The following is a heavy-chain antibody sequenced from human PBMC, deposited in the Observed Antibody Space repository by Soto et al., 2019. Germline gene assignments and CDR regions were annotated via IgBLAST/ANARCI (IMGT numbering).Heavy chain of an antibody. CDR1: GFTVSTKY. D-gene: IGHD2-21*01. CDR3: ARDPCDEDY. Sequence: GGSLRLSCAASGFTVSTKYMSWVRQAPGKGLEWVSVIYSGGSTFYADSVRGRFTISRDNSKNTVNLQMNSLRAEDTAVYYCARDPCDEDYWGQGTLVTVSS. J-gene: IGHJ4*02. CDR2: IYSGGST. V-gene: IGHV3-66*01.